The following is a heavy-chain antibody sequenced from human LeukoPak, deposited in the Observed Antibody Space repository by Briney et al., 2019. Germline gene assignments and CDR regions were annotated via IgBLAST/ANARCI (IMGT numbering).Heavy chain of an antibody. Sequence: GGSLRLSCAASGFTFSAYSMNWVRQAPGKGLEWISYIGASSGLTYYADSVRGRFTVSRDDAKNSLYLQMNSLRAEDTAVYYCATSYPGYYYDSSGYRDYWGQGTLVTVSS. CDR3: ATSYPGYYYDSSGYRDY. CDR2: IGASSGLT. CDR1: GFTFSAYS. V-gene: IGHV3-21*05. J-gene: IGHJ4*02. D-gene: IGHD3-22*01.